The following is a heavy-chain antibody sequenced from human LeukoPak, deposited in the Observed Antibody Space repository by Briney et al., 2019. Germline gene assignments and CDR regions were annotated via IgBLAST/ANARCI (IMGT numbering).Heavy chain of an antibody. D-gene: IGHD3-10*01. Sequence: ASVKVSCKASGYTFTSYYMHWVRQAPGQGLEWMGIINPSGGSTSYAQKFQGRVTMTRDMSTSTVYMELSSLRSEDTAVYYCAFDTAMYYGSGRIFDYGGQGTLVTVSS. CDR3: AFDTAMYYGSGRIFDY. CDR1: GYTFTSYY. CDR2: INPSGGST. V-gene: IGHV1-46*01. J-gene: IGHJ4*02.